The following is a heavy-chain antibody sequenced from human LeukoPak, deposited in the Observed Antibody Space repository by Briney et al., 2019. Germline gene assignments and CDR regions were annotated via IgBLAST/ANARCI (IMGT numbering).Heavy chain of an antibody. J-gene: IGHJ4*02. CDR1: GFTFSNAW. Sequence: PGVSLRLSCAASGFTFSNAWMSWVPQAPGKGREWVGRIKSKTDGGTTDYAAPVKDRFTIARDDSKNTLYQQMNSLKTEDTAVYYCTTVSVDDYWGQGTLVTVSS. V-gene: IGHV3-15*01. CDR2: IKSKTDGGTT. CDR3: TTVSVDDY.